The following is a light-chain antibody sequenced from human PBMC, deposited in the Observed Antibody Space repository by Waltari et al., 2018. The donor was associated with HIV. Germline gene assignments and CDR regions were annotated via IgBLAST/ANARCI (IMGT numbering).Light chain of an antibody. J-gene: IGLJ2*01. Sequence: QSALTQPPSASGSPGQSVTISCTGTSSDVGGYNYVSWYQHHPGKAPKLMIYEVSERRSGVPDRFSGSRSGNTASLTVSGLQAEDEADYFCSSYAGINNLIFGGGTKLTVL. V-gene: IGLV2-8*01. CDR2: EVS. CDR3: SSYAGINNLI. CDR1: SSDVGGYNY.